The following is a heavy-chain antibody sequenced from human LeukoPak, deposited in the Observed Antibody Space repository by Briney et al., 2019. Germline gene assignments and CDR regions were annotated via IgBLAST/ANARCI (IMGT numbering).Heavy chain of an antibody. Sequence: GASVKVSCKASGYTSTSPDINWVRQATGRGLEWLGWMNSRDNTGYAQKFQGRATLTRDKSINTAYMELSSLRSEDTAVYYCATPAPGPRYCSSTSCLGEAFDIWGQGTMVTVSS. V-gene: IGHV1-8*01. CDR1: GYTSTSPD. CDR3: ATPAPGPRYCSSTSCLGEAFDI. CDR2: MNSRDNT. D-gene: IGHD2-2*01. J-gene: IGHJ3*02.